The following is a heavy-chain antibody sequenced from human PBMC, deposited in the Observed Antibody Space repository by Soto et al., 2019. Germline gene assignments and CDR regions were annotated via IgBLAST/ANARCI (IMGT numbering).Heavy chain of an antibody. D-gene: IGHD3-3*01. V-gene: IGHV3-7*01. CDR2: IKLDGSAK. CDR1: GFTFSSFW. J-gene: IGHJ3*01. Sequence: EVQLVESGGGLVQPGGSLTLSCAASGFTFSSFWMTWVRQAPGKGLEWVANIKLDGSAKNYVDSVEGRFTVSRDNAKNSLYLQMNSLRVEDTAVYYCVRSQSAAYHAWGQGTMVIVSS. CDR3: VRSQSAAYHA.